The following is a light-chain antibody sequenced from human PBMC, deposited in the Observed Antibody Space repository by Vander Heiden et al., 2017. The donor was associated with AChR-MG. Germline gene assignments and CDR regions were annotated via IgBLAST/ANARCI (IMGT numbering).Light chain of an antibody. J-gene: IGLJ3*02. CDR2: KDS. CDR1: ALPKLY. V-gene: IGLV3-25*03. Sequence: SYELTQPPSASVSPGQTARITCPGDALPKLYAYWYQQTPGQAPVLVIYKDSERPSGIPERFSGSSSGTTVTLTIRGVQAEDEADYYCQSADSSGTWVFGGGTKLTVL. CDR3: QSADSSGTWV.